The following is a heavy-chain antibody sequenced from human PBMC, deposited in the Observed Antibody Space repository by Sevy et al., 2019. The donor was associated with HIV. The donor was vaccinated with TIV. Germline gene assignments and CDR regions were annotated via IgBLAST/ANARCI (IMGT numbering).Heavy chain of an antibody. V-gene: IGHV3-7*03. J-gene: IGHJ6*02. CDR2: IKKDGSEK. D-gene: IGHD2-2*01. Sequence: GGSLRLSCAASGFTFSTYWMSWVRQAPGKGLEWVANIKKDGSEKYYVDSVKGRFTISRDNAKNSLNLQMKSLRAEETAVYYCARDCSSTSCLWGLDVWGQGTTVTVSS. CDR3: ARDCSSTSCLWGLDV. CDR1: GFTFSTYW.